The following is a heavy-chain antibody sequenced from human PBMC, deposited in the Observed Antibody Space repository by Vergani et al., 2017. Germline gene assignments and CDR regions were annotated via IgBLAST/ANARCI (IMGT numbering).Heavy chain of an antibody. J-gene: IGHJ6*02. CDR3: ARDQGRLLWFGEEIYYYYYGMDV. CDR2: ICHTEDT. D-gene: IGHD3-10*01. V-gene: IGHV4-4*03. CDR1: GDSISSNNC. Sequence: QVQLQESGPGLVKPPGTLSLTCAVSGDSISSNNCWTWVRQPPGKGLEWIGEICHTEDTKYSPSLKSRVTVSVDESRNLFSLRLNSVTAADTAVYYCARDQGRLLWFGEEIYYYYYGMDVWGQGTTVTVSS.